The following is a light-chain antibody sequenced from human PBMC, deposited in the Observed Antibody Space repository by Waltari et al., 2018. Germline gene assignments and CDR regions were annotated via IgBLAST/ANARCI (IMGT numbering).Light chain of an antibody. CDR1: RGHSSTI. CDR3: ETGGHGTWV. Sequence: QLVLTQSPSASASLAASVQLTCTLSRGHSSTIIAWLQQQPGKGPRSLMQVNSEGSHRKGDEIPDRFSGSSSGAERYLTISSLQSEDEAEYYCETGGHGTWVFGGGTKLTVL. V-gene: IGLV4-69*01. CDR2: VNSEGSH. J-gene: IGLJ3*02.